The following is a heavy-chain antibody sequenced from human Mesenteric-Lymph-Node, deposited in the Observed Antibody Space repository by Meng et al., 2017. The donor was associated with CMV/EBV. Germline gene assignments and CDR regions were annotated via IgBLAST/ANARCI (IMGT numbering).Heavy chain of an antibody. Sequence: GGSLRLSCAASGFIFSTYSMTWVRQAPGKGLEWVAVISYDGSKEFYADSVKGRFTISRDNAKNSLFLQMNSLRAEDTAVYYCARDDAWSFDSWGQGTLVTVSS. D-gene: IGHD2-15*01. CDR1: GFIFSTYS. V-gene: IGHV3-30*03. CDR2: ISYDGSKE. CDR3: ARDDAWSFDS. J-gene: IGHJ4*02.